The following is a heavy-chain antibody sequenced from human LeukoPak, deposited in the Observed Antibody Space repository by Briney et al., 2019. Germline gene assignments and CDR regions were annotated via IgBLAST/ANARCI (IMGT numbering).Heavy chain of an antibody. Sequence: PSETLSLTCTVSGGSISSGGYYWSWIRQHPGKGLEWIGYIYYSGSTYYNPSLKSRVTISVDTSKNQFSLKLSSVTAADTAVYYCAREGREFDSTGSRYYYYYMDVWGKGTTVTVSS. CDR2: IYYSGST. D-gene: IGHD1-14*01. J-gene: IGHJ6*03. CDR1: GGSISSGGYY. CDR3: AREGREFDSTGSRYYYYYMDV. V-gene: IGHV4-31*03.